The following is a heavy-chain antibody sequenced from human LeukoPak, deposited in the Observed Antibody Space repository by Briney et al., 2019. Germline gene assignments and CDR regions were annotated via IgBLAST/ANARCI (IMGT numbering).Heavy chain of an antibody. D-gene: IGHD6-19*01. CDR2: ISSSSSTI. J-gene: IGHJ5*02. Sequence: GGSLRLSCAASGFTFSSYSMNWVRQAPGKGLEWVSYISSSSSTIYYADSVKGRFTISRDNAKNSLYLQMNSLRAEDTAVYYCARGSRDSGWYMEAWSDPWGQGTLVTVSS. CDR1: GFTFSSYS. V-gene: IGHV3-48*01. CDR3: ARGSRDSGWYMEAWSDP.